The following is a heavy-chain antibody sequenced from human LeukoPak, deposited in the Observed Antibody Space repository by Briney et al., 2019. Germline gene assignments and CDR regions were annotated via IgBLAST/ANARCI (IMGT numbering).Heavy chain of an antibody. J-gene: IGHJ4*02. V-gene: IGHV3-7*03. CDR1: GFMFSSNW. D-gene: IGHD5-24*01. CDR2: IKEDGAET. CDR3: AKEGRSLQTY. Sequence: GGSLRLSCAASGFMFSSNWMSWVRLAPGKGLEWVANIKEDGAETYYVDSVKGRFTISRDNAKNSLYLQMNSLRVEDTAVYYCAKEGRSLQTYWGQGILVTVSS.